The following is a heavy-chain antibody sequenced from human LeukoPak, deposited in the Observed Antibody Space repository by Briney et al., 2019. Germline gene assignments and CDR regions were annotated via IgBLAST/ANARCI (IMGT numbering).Heavy chain of an antibody. CDR3: ARSVYYYDTSGYSSPFDS. CDR1: GFSLSTRGMP. J-gene: IGHJ4*02. D-gene: IGHD3-22*01. V-gene: IGHV2-70*04. CDR2: IDWNDDK. Sequence: SGPALVKPTQTLTLTCTFSGFSLSTRGMPVSWIRQSPGKALEWLARIDWNDDKFYSTSLKTRLTISKDTSKNQVVLTMTNMDPVDTATYYCARSVYYYDTSGYSSPFDSWGQGTLVTVSS.